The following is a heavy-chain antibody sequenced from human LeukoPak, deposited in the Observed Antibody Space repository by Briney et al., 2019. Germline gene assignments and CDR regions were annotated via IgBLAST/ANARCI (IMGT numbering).Heavy chain of an antibody. V-gene: IGHV1-69*13. Sequence: GASVKLSCKASGGTFSSYAISWVRQAPGQGLEWMGGIIAIFGTANYAQKFQGRVTITADESTSTAYMELSSLRSEDTAVYYCARASGSGSVLLPQWGQGTLVTVSS. CDR3: ARASGSGSVLLPQ. D-gene: IGHD3-10*01. J-gene: IGHJ4*02. CDR2: IIAIFGTA. CDR1: GGTFSSYA.